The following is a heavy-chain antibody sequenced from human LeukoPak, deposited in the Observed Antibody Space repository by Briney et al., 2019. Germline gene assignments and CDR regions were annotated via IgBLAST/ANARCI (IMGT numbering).Heavy chain of an antibody. D-gene: IGHD4-17*01. CDR3: ARGPRDYGDYVYFDL. CDR1: GYTFTGYY. Sequence: ASVKVSCKASGYTFTGYYMHWVRQAPGQGLEWMGRINPNSGGTNYAQKFQGRVTMTRDTSISTAYMELSSLRSEDTAVYYCARGPRDYGDYVYFDLWGRGTLVTVSS. J-gene: IGHJ2*01. CDR2: INPNSGGT. V-gene: IGHV1-2*06.